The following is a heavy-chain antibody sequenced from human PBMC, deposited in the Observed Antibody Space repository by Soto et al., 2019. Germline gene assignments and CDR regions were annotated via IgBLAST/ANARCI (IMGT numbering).Heavy chain of an antibody. CDR2: IYHSGSA. D-gene: IGHD4-17*01. J-gene: IGHJ4*02. CDR3: AIYGGNSVYFDY. Sequence: PSETLSLTCAVSGGSITSNNLWSWIRHPPGQGLEWIGEIYHSGSANYNPSLKSRVIISVDKSKNQFSLKLNSVTAADTAVYYCAIYGGNSVYFDYWGQGTLVTVSS. CDR1: GGSITSNNL. V-gene: IGHV4-4*02.